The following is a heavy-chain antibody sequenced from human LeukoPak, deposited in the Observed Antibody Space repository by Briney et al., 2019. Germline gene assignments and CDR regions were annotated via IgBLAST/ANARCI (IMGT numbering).Heavy chain of an antibody. CDR2: INHSGST. J-gene: IGHJ3*02. CDR1: GGSFSGYY. V-gene: IGHV4-34*01. Sequence: SETLSLTCAVYGGSFSGYYWSWIRQPPGKGLEWIGEINHSGSTNYNPSLKSRVTISVDTSKNQFSLKLSSVTAADTAVYYCGRDFRDFWGGYNWLLEIWGQGKRVPPLQ. D-gene: IGHD3-3*01. CDR3: GRDFRDFWGGYNWLLEI.